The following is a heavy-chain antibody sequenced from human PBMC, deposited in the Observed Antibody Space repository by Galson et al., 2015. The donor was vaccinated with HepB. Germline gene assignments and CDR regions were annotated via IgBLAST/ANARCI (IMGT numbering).Heavy chain of an antibody. D-gene: IGHD4-17*01. CDR2: ISHDGTYK. Sequence: SLRLSCAASGFTFSSYALHWVRQAPGKGLEWVAVISHDGTYKYYADSVKGRFTISRDNSKNTLYLQMNSLRAEDTSVYYCARDLQTYGFFDYWGQGTLVTVSS. CDR1: GFTFSSYA. V-gene: IGHV3-30*04. J-gene: IGHJ4*02. CDR3: ARDLQTYGFFDY.